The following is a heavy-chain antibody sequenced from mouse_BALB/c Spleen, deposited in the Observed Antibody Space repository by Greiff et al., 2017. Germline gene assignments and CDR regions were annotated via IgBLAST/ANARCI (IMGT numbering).Heavy chain of an antibody. Sequence: VQLKESGPELVKPGASVKISCKTSGYTFTEYTMHWVKQSHGKSLEWIGGINPNNGGTSYNQKFKGKATLTVDKSSSTAYMELRSLTSEDSAVYYCARPYYRYDETGAWFAYWGQGTLVTVSA. CDR3: ARPYYRYDETGAWFAY. V-gene: IGHV1-18*01. J-gene: IGHJ3*01. CDR1: GYTFTEYT. CDR2: INPNNGGT. D-gene: IGHD2-14*01.